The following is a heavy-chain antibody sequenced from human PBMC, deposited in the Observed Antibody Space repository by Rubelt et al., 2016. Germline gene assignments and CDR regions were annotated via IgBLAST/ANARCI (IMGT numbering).Heavy chain of an antibody. CDR1: GYTFTSLH. CDR3: ARGVDAGFDY. V-gene: IGHV1-8*01. Sequence: QVQLVQSGAEVKEPGASVKVSCKTSGYTFTSLHINWVRQVTGQGLEWMGWMSPENGNADSAQRFQGRLTMTRDISIHTAYIELTSLAFEDTAVYYGARGVDAGFDYWGRGTTVTVSS. CDR2: MSPENGNA. D-gene: IGHD2-15*01. J-gene: IGHJ4*02.